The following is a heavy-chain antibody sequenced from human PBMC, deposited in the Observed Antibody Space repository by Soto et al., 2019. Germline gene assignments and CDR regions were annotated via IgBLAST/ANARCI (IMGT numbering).Heavy chain of an antibody. CDR2: IYPGDSDT. CDR3: AIDSSGYYYPGAFDI. J-gene: IGHJ3*02. V-gene: IGHV5-51*01. Sequence: GESLKISCKGSGYSFTSYWIGWVRQMPGKGLEWMGIIYPGDSDTRYSPSFQGQVTISADKSISTAYLQWSSLKASDTAMYYCAIDSSGYYYPGAFDIWGQGTMVTVSS. CDR1: GYSFTSYW. D-gene: IGHD3-22*01.